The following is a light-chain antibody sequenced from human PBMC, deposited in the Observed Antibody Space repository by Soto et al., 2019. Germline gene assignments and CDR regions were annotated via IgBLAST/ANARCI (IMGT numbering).Light chain of an antibody. CDR2: EVS. J-gene: IGLJ2*01. V-gene: IGLV2-14*01. Sequence: QSALTQPASVSGSPGQSITISCSGTSRDVGGYDYVSWYQQHPDKAPKLVIYEVSNRPSGVSNRFSGSKSGNTASLTISGLQAEDEADYYCSSYTSSSTLVFGGGTKLTVL. CDR3: SSYTSSSTLV. CDR1: SRDVGGYDY.